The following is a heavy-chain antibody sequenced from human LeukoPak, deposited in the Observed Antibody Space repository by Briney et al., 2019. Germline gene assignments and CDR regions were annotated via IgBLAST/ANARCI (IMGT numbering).Heavy chain of an antibody. Sequence: ALVKVSCKASGYTFTSYGISWVRQAPGQGLEWMGWISAYNGNTNYAQKLQGRVTMTTDTSTSTAYMELRSLRSDDTAVYYCASGYYDSSGYSPDYWGQGTLVTVSS. CDR2: ISAYNGNT. D-gene: IGHD3-22*01. CDR3: ASGYYDSSGYSPDY. V-gene: IGHV1-18*01. CDR1: GYTFTSYG. J-gene: IGHJ4*02.